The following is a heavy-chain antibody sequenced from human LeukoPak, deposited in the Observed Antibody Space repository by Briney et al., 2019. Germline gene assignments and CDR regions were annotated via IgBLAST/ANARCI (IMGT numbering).Heavy chain of an antibody. CDR3: ARRVLGSWWLEGWFDP. V-gene: IGHV4-39*01. Sequence: SETLSLTCTVSGGSISSSSYYWGWIRQPPGKGLEWIGSIYYSGSTYYNPSLKSRVTISVDTSKNQFSLKLSSVTAADTAVYYCARRVLGSWWLEGWFDPWGQGTLVTVSS. J-gene: IGHJ5*02. D-gene: IGHD6-19*01. CDR1: GGSISSSSYY. CDR2: IYYSGST.